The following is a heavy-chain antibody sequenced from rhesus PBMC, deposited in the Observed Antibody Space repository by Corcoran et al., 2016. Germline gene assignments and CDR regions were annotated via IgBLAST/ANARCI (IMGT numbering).Heavy chain of an antibody. D-gene: IGHD4-29*01. CDR2: ISNDGSTK. Sequence: EVQLVESGGGLVQPGGSLRLSCAASGFTFSSYGMHWVRQVPGKGLEWVAVISNDGSTKYYADSGKDLFTICRDNSKNMLYLTMINLKLEDTAVYYCARVGYGSSHYYYFDLWGPDAPNTMSS. J-gene: IGHJ2*01. CDR1: GFTFSSYG. CDR3: ARVGYGSSHYYYFDL. V-gene: IGHV3-54*02.